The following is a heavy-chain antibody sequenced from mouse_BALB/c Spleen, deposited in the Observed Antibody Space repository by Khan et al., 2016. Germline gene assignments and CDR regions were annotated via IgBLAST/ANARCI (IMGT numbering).Heavy chain of an antibody. D-gene: IGHD2-14*01. J-gene: IGHJ3*01. V-gene: IGHV4-1*02. CDR1: GFDFSRYW. CDR2: INSESSTI. CDR3: AREGGVRRPWFAY. Sequence: EVQLQESGGGLVQPGGSLKLSCAASGFDFSRYWMNWVRQAPGKGLEWIGEINSESSTINYTPSLKDKFIISRDNAKNTLYLQMNKVKSEDTALYYCAREGGVRRPWFAYWGQGTLVTVSA.